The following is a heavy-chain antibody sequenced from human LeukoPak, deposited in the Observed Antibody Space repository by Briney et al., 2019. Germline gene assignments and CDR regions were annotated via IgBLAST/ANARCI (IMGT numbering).Heavy chain of an antibody. CDR3: ASFHYYGSNFDS. CDR1: GGSISSSSYY. Sequence: SETLSLTCTVSGGSISSSSYYWGWIRQPPGKGLEWIGSIYYSGITHYNPSLKSRLTISVDTSKNQFSLKLSSVTAADTALFFCASFHYYGSNFDSWGQGTLVIVSS. J-gene: IGHJ4*02. V-gene: IGHV4-39*01. D-gene: IGHD3-10*01. CDR2: IYYSGIT.